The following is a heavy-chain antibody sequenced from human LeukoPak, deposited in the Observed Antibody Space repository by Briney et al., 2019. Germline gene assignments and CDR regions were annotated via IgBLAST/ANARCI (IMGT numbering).Heavy chain of an antibody. V-gene: IGHV3-23*01. Sequence: GWSLRLSCASAGFTFSSYATSWVRQAAQKGLEWGSVNSGSGGSTYYADSVKGRFTISRDNSKNTLYLKMNSLRAEDTAVYYCAKDPITMVRGDDYWGQGTLVTVSS. CDR2: NSGSGGST. CDR1: GFTFSSYA. J-gene: IGHJ4*02. CDR3: AKDPITMVRGDDY. D-gene: IGHD3-10*01.